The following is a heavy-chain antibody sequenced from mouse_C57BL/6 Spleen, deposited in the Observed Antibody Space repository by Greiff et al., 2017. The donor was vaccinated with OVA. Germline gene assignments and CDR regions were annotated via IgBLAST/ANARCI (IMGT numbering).Heavy chain of an antibody. V-gene: IGHV1-82*01. CDR3: ARNDGYPFAY. Sequence: QVQLKESGPELVKPGASVKISCKASGYAFSSSWMNWVKQRPGKGLEWIGRIYPGDGDTNYNGKFKGKATLTADKSSSTAHMQLSSLTSEDSAVYFCARNDGYPFAYWGQGTLVTVSA. J-gene: IGHJ3*01. CDR2: IYPGDGDT. D-gene: IGHD2-3*01. CDR1: GYAFSSSW.